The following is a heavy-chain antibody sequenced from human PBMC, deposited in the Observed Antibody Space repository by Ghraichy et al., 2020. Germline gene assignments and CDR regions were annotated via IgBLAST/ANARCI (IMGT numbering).Heavy chain of an antibody. J-gene: IGHJ6*04. Sequence: SXTLSLTCAVYGGSFSGYYWSWIRQPPGKGLEWIGEINHSGSTNYNPSLKSRVTISVDTSKNQFSLKLSSVTAADTAVYYCARGQAYNYDFWSGYYYYGMDVWGXXTTVTVSS. CDR2: INHSGST. CDR3: ARGQAYNYDFWSGYYYYGMDV. V-gene: IGHV4-34*01. D-gene: IGHD3-3*01. CDR1: GGSFSGYY.